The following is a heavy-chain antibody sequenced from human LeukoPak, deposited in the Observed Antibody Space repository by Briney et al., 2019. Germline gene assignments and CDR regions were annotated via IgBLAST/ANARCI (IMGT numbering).Heavy chain of an antibody. Sequence: SETLSLTCSVSGGLISSSGNFYWGWIRQVPGKGLEWIGSVYYTGYSYDSPSLKSRVTVSVDTSKNQFSLKLNSVTAADTAIYYCARQGAITARRTHYYAMDVWGPGTTVTVSS. J-gene: IGHJ6*02. CDR1: GGLISSSGNFY. D-gene: IGHD1-20*01. CDR3: ARQGAITARRTHYYAMDV. CDR2: VYYTGYS. V-gene: IGHV4-39*01.